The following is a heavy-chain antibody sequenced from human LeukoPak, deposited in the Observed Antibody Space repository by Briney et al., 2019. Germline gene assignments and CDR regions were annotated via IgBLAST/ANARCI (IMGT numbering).Heavy chain of an antibody. CDR1: GGSISSGDYY. Sequence: SETLSLTCTVSGGSISSGDYYWSWIRQPPGKGLEWIGYIYYTGNTFYNPSLKSRVTISVDTSKNQFSLKLSSVTAADTAVYYCASAYCGGDCTPYWYFDLWGRGTLVTVSS. CDR2: IYYTGNT. V-gene: IGHV4-30-4*01. J-gene: IGHJ2*01. D-gene: IGHD2-21*02. CDR3: ASAYCGGDCTPYWYFDL.